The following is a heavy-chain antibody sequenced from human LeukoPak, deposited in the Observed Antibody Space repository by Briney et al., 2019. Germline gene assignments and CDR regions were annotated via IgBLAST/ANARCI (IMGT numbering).Heavy chain of an antibody. CDR1: GFTFSNAW. D-gene: IGHD3-10*01. J-gene: IGHJ4*02. CDR2: ISGSGGST. V-gene: IGHV3-23*01. Sequence: GGSLRLSCAASGFTFSNAWMSWVRQAPGKGLEWVSAISGSGGSTYYADSVKGRFTISRDNSKNTLYLQMNSLRAEDTAVYYCAKEAISRYYYASSVDYWGQGTLVTVSS. CDR3: AKEAISRYYYASSVDY.